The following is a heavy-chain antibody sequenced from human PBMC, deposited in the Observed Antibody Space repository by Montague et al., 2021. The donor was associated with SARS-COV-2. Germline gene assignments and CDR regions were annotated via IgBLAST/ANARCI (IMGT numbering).Heavy chain of an antibody. CDR1: GFTFSSYS. D-gene: IGHD3-9*01. Sequence: SLRLSCAASGFTFSSYSMNWVRQAPGKGLEWVSSISSSSSYIYYADSVKGRFTISRDNAKNSLYLQMNSLRAEDTAVYYCARDAHYDILTGYFGYWSQGTLVTVSS. CDR2: ISSSSSYI. J-gene: IGHJ4*02. V-gene: IGHV3-21*01. CDR3: ARDAHYDILTGYFGY.